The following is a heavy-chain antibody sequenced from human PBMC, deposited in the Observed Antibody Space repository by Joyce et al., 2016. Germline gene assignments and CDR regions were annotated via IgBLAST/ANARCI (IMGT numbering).Heavy chain of an antibody. CDR3: ARDVRPYASGWSDFDY. J-gene: IGHJ4*02. D-gene: IGHD6-19*01. V-gene: IGHV6-1*01. CDR2: TNYRTKWYH. CDR1: GDSVSRKSAA. Sequence: QVQLQQSGPGLMKPSQTLSLTCAISGDSVSRKSAAWNWFRQSPSRGLEWLGRTNYRTKWYHDYAVYVKGRISINPDTSKNQFSLQLKSVTPEDTAVYYCARDVRPYASGWSDFDYWGQGILVTVSS.